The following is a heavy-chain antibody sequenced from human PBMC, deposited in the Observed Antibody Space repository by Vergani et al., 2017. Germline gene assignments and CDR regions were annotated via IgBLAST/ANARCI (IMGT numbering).Heavy chain of an antibody. CDR3: AREGFYDYVWGSYRLRGGYYFDY. CDR1: GYTYTNFG. V-gene: IGHV1-18*01. CDR2: ISTYNGNT. J-gene: IGHJ4*02. D-gene: IGHD3-16*02. Sequence: QVHLVQSGAEVKKPGASVKVSCKASGYTYTNFGISWVRQAPGQGLEWMGWISTYNGNTNYAQNFRGRVTMSTDTSTNTAYMEVRSLRSDDTAVYYCAREGFYDYVWGSYRLRGGYYFDYWGQGTLVTVSS.